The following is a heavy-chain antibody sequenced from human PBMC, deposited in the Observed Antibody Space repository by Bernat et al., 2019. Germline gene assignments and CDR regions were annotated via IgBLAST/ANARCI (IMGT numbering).Heavy chain of an antibody. CDR1: GFTFSSYA. J-gene: IGHJ3*02. CDR2: ISGSGGST. Sequence: EVQLLESGGGLVQPGGSLRLSCAASGFTFSSYAMTWVRQAPGKGLEWVSAISGSGGSTYYADSVKGRFPISRDNSKNTLYLQMNSLRAEDTAIYYCAKDLETSWLGLQNDAFDIWGQGTMVTVSS. CDR3: AKDLETSWLGLQNDAFDI. D-gene: IGHD4-11*01. V-gene: IGHV3-23*01.